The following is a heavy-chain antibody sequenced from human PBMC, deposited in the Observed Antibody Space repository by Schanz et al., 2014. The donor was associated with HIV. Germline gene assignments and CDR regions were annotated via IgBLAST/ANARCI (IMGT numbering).Heavy chain of an antibody. CDR2: IWYDGSNK. Sequence: QVQLVESGGGLVKPGGSLRLSCAASGFTFSSYGMHWVRQAPGKGLEWVAVIWYDGSNKYYADSVKGRFTISRDNSENTLYLEVNSLRVEDTAVYYCARDYVAARRFGMDVWGQGTTVTVSS. V-gene: IGHV3-33*01. CDR3: ARDYVAARRFGMDV. CDR1: GFTFSSYG. J-gene: IGHJ6*02. D-gene: IGHD6-6*01.